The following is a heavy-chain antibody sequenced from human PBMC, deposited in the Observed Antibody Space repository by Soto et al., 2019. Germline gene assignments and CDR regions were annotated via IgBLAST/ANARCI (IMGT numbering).Heavy chain of an antibody. V-gene: IGHV3-30*03. CDR2: IGNDGSAQ. CDR3: AXXXXXXXXPWYFDL. Sequence: HPGGSLRLSCAASGFTFSNYGIHWVRQAPGKGLEWVGVIGNDGSAQYYADAVRGRFSLSRDNSKNTMYLQMNSLRPEDTAVYYFAXXXXXXXXPWYFDLWGRGTLVTVSS. J-gene: IGHJ2*01. CDR1: GFTFSNYG.